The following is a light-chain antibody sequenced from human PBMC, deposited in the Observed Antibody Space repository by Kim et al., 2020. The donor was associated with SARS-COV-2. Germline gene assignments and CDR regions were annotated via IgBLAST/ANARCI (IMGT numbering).Light chain of an antibody. CDR1: TGASTSLHY. CDR2: ATA. Sequence: PGATVTLSCASGTGASTSLHYPTWFQQKHGQPPRTLIYATANRHSWTPARFSGSLRGGKAALTLSGVQPEDEADYSCHLYHGDYVVFGGGTQLTVL. CDR3: HLYHGDYVV. V-gene: IGLV7-43*01. J-gene: IGLJ2*01.